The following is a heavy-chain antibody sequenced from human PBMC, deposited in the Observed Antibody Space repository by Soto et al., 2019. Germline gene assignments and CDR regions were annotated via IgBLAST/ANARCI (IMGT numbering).Heavy chain of an antibody. D-gene: IGHD3-10*01. J-gene: IGHJ4*02. CDR1: GDTFSFYT. Sequence: QVQLVQSGTEVKKPGSSVKVSCKASGDTFSFYTINWVRQAPGLGLEWVGRINPMVIMSHYAQKFQGRVSMTADKSTSTAYMELRSLRSDDTAMYFCAASYGSGYRAFDYWGQGALVIVSS. V-gene: IGHV1-69*02. CDR2: INPMVIMS. CDR3: AASYGSGYRAFDY.